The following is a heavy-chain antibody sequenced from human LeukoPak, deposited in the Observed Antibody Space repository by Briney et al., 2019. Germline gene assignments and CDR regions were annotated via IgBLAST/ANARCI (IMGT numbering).Heavy chain of an antibody. J-gene: IGHJ2*01. V-gene: IGHV1-69*04. D-gene: IGHD2-15*01. CDR3: ARDKMVVVVAATLGYFDL. CDR2: IVPILGTA. CDR1: GGTFSTYA. Sequence: SVKVSCKASGGTFSTYAISWVRQAPGQGLEWVGRIVPILGTANYAQNFQGRVTITADRSTTTAYMELSSLRSEDTAVYYCARDKMVVVVAATLGYFDLWGRGTLVTVSS.